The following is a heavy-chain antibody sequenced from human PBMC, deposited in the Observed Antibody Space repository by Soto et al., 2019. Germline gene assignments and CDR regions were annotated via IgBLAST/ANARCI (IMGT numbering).Heavy chain of an antibody. CDR3: ARSDGYNFGTDY. CDR1: GGSISSYY. CDR2: IYYSGST. D-gene: IGHD5-12*01. Sequence: PSETLSLTCTVSGGSISSYYWIWIRQPPGKGLEWIGYIYYSGSTNYNPSLKSRVTISVDTSKNQFSLKLSSVTAADTAVYYCARSDGYNFGTDYWGQGTLVTVSS. J-gene: IGHJ4*02. V-gene: IGHV4-59*01.